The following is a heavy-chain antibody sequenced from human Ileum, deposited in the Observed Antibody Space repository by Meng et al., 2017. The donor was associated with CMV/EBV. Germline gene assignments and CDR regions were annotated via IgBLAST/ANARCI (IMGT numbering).Heavy chain of an antibody. D-gene: IGHD1-26*01. CDR2: IKQDESEK. Sequence: GESLKIYCAASGFTFSTSRMSWVRQAPGKGLEWVANIKQDESEKYYVDSVKGRFTISRDNSKNTLYLQMGSLRAEDMAVYYCARDRGSYPYYFDYWGQGTLVTVSS. CDR1: GFTFSTSR. CDR3: ARDRGSYPYYFDY. V-gene: IGHV3-7*01. J-gene: IGHJ4*02.